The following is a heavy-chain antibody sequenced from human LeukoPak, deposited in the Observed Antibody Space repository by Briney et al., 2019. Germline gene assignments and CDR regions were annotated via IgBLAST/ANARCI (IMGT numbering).Heavy chain of an antibody. J-gene: IGHJ6*02. CDR2: IIPILGIA. Sequence: ASVKVSCKASGGTFSSYAISWVRQAPGQGLEWMGRIIPILGIANYAQKFQGRVTITADKSTSTAYMELSSLRSEDTAVYYCARKYYDSSGYYYGMDVWGQGTTVTVSS. CDR3: ARKYYDSSGYYYGMDV. CDR1: GGTFSSYA. V-gene: IGHV1-69*04. D-gene: IGHD3-22*01.